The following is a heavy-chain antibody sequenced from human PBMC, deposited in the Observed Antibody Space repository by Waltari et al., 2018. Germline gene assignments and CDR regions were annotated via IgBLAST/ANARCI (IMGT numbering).Heavy chain of an antibody. V-gene: IGHV3-74*01. J-gene: IGHJ5*02. CDR2: LNSDGTSG. D-gene: IGHD3-9*01. CDR1: GFRFSDDW. Sequence: EVQLVESGGGVVPPGGSLRLSCVASGFRFSDDWMPWVRQAPGNRPVWLSRLNSDGTSGTDSDFVKGRFVTSRDNTKNTLYLQLNNLRVEDTAMYYCVRGRWILPATWGQGTLVTVSS. CDR3: VRGRWILPAT.